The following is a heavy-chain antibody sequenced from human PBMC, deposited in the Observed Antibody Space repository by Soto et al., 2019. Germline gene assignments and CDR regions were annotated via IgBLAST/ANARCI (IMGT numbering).Heavy chain of an antibody. CDR3: AGVRDFLQNSANYDAAFDI. V-gene: IGHV3-11*01. D-gene: IGHD1-26*01. Sequence: QVQLVESGGGLVKPGGSLRLSCAASGFTFSDYYMTWIRQAPGKGLEWVSYISSGGSTVYYADSVKGRFTISRDNAKNSLYLQMNTLRAEDTAVYYCAGVRDFLQNSANYDAAFDIWGQGTMVTVSS. J-gene: IGHJ3*02. CDR2: ISSGGSTV. CDR1: GFTFSDYY.